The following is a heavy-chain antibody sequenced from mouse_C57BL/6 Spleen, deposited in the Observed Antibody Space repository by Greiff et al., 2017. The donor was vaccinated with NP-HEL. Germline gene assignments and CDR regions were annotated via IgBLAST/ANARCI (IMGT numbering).Heavy chain of an antibody. CDR1: GYAFSSYW. J-gene: IGHJ2*01. CDR3: ARYGSSFYYFDY. V-gene: IGHV1-80*01. CDR2: IYPGDGDT. Sequence: QVQLKESGAELVKPGASVKISCKASGYAFSSYWMNWVKQRPGKGLEWIGQIYPGDGDTNYNGKFKGKATLTADKSSSTAYMQLSSLTSEDSAVYFCARYGSSFYYFDYWGQGTTLTVSS. D-gene: IGHD1-1*01.